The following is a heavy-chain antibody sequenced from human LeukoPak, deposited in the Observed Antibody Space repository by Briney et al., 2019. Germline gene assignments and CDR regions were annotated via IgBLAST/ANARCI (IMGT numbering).Heavy chain of an antibody. CDR1: GFTFRNYV. Sequence: GGSLRLSCAASGFTFRNYVIHWVRQAPGKGLEWVAVTSSDLNVKLYADSVKGRFTISRDNSRCTLYLQMNSLRPEDTAIYYCAREGYYGSGSPPSLYFDYWGQGTLVTVSS. CDR3: AREGYYGSGSPPSLYFDY. V-gene: IGHV3-30-3*01. D-gene: IGHD3-10*01. J-gene: IGHJ4*02. CDR2: TSSDLNVK.